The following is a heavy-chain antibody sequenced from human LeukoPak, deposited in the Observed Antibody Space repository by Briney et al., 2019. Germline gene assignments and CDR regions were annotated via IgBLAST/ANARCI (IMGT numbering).Heavy chain of an antibody. V-gene: IGHV3-21*01. D-gene: IGHD3-9*01. Sequence: GGSLRLSCAASGFTFSNAWMSWVRQAPGKGLEWVSSISSSSSYIYYADSVKGRFTISRDNAKNSLYLQMNSLRAEDTAVYYCARDCLHDWGSENFDYWGQGTLVTVSS. J-gene: IGHJ4*02. CDR2: ISSSSSYI. CDR3: ARDCLHDWGSENFDY. CDR1: GFTFSNAW.